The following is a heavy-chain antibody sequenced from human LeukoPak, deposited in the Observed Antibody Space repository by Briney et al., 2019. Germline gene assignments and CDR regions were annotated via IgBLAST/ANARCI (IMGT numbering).Heavy chain of an antibody. Sequence: SETLSLTCTVSGGSISSSNYFWGWIRQTPGMGPEWIGSIYYSGTIYYNPSLKSRVTISVDTSKNQFSLRLSSVTAADTAVYYCARHEEEDGYNAKTFDYWGQGTLVTVSS. CDR1: GGSISSSNYF. D-gene: IGHD5-24*01. CDR3: ARHEEEDGYNAKTFDY. J-gene: IGHJ4*02. V-gene: IGHV4-39*01. CDR2: IYYSGTI.